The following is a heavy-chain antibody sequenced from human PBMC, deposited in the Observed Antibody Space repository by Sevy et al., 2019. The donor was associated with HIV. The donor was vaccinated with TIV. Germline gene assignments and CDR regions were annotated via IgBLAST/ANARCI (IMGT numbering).Heavy chain of an antibody. CDR2: TYYRSKWYN. D-gene: IGHD2-2*02. CDR3: ARDLFYCSSTSCYTDYYYGMDV. Sequence: SETLSLTCAISGDSVSSNSAAWNWIRQSPSRGLEWLGRTYYRSKWYNHYAVSVKSRITINPDTSKNQFSLQLNSVTPEDTAVYYCARDLFYCSSTSCYTDYYYGMDVWGQGTTVTVSS. V-gene: IGHV6-1*01. CDR1: GDSVSSNSAA. J-gene: IGHJ6*02.